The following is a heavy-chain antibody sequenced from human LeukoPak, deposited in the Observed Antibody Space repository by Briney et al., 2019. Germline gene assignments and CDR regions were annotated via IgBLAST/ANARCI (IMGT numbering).Heavy chain of an antibody. CDR1: GYSFTSYW. Sequence: GESLKISCKGSGYSFTSYWIGWVRQMPGKGLGWRGIIYPGDSDTRYSPSFQGQVTISADKSISTAYLQWSSLKASDTAMYYCARGPYVEMATIGDFDYWGQGTLVTVSS. CDR2: IYPGDSDT. CDR3: ARGPYVEMATIGDFDY. D-gene: IGHD5-24*01. J-gene: IGHJ4*02. V-gene: IGHV5-51*01.